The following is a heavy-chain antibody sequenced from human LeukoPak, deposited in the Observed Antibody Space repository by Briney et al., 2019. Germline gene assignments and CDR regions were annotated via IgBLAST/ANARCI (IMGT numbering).Heavy chain of an antibody. CDR1: GYTFTNYH. D-gene: IGHD4-17*01. CDR3: AKYGHSPFFDY. J-gene: IGHJ4*02. CDR2: INPSGGST. Sequence: ASVKVSCKASGYTFTNYHMNWVRQAPGQGLEWMGIINPSGGSTTNAQKFQGRVIMTRDMSTSTVYMDMSSLRSEDTAVYFCAKYGHSPFFDYWGQGTLVIVSS. V-gene: IGHV1-46*01.